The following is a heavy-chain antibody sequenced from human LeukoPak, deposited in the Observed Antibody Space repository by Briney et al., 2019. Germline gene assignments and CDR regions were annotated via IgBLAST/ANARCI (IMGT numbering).Heavy chain of an antibody. V-gene: IGHV1-18*01. CDR1: GYTFSSYG. CDR2: ISAYNGDT. Sequence: WASVKVSCKASGYTFSSYGISWVRQAPGQGPEWMGWISAYNGDTHYAQKFQGRVTMTTDTSTSTAYMELRSLRSDDTAMYYCARRGGKNYGDYLLYYYYMDVWGKGTTVTVSS. J-gene: IGHJ6*03. CDR3: ARRGGKNYGDYLLYYYYMDV. D-gene: IGHD4-17*01.